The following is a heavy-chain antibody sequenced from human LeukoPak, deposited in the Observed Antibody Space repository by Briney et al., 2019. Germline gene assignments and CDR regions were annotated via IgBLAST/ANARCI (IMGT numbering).Heavy chain of an antibody. CDR2: MRYDGSNR. D-gene: IGHD3-9*01. V-gene: IGHV3-30*02. CDR1: GFTFSSYG. J-gene: IGHJ6*03. Sequence: PGGSLRLSCAASGFTFSSYGMHWVRQAPGKGLEWVAFMRYDGSNRNYADSVKGRFTISRDNSKNTLYLQMNSLRAEDTAVYYCAKGVKVPLLRYFSYDMDVWGKGTTVTISS. CDR3: AKGVKVPLLRYFSYDMDV.